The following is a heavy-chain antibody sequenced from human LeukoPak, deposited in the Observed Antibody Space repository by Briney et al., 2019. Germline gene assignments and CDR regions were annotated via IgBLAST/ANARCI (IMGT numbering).Heavy chain of an antibody. J-gene: IGHJ6*02. CDR3: AKGGVISATHFDYYFSGMDV. V-gene: IGHV3-23*01. CDR1: GFTFSSYA. Sequence: PGGSLRLSCAASGFTFSSYAMSWVRQAPGKGLEWVSAISGSGRSTYFADSVKGRFTISKDSSENTLYLQMNTLRVEDTAVYYCAKGGVISATHFDYYFSGMDVWGQGTTVTVSS. CDR2: ISGSGRST. D-gene: IGHD2-15*01.